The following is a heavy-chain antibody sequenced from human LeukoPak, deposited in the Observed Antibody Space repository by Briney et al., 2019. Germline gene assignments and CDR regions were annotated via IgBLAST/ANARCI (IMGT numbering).Heavy chain of an antibody. Sequence: PGGSLRLSCAASGFTFSSYAMHWVRQAPGKGLEWVAVISYDGSNKYYADSVKGRFTISRDNSKNTLYLQMNSLRAEDTAVYYCAREQRVGATGYFDYWGQGTLVTVSS. CDR1: GFTFSSYA. CDR3: AREQRVGATGYFDY. CDR2: ISYDGSNK. D-gene: IGHD1-26*01. J-gene: IGHJ4*02. V-gene: IGHV3-30-3*01.